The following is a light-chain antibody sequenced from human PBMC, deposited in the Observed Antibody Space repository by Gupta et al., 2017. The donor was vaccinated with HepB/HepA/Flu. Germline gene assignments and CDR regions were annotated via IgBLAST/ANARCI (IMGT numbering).Light chain of an antibody. J-gene: IGLJ3*02. CDR3: QTWATGFRWV. CDR1: SGHGRHA. Sequence: QLVLPQSPSASSSLGASVNLTCTLISGHGRHAVAWHQQQPGKGPRYLMKVHRDGSHIKGDGIPDRFSGSSSGAERYLTISSLQSDDEADYYCQTWATGFRWVFGGGTKLTV. CDR2: VHRDGSH. V-gene: IGLV4-69*01.